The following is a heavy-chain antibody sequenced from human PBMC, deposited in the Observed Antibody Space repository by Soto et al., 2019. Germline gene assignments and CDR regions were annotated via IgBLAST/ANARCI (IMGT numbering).Heavy chain of an antibody. V-gene: IGHV3-15*05. Sequence: GAERLSYAAPGLSFSSSRRRWVHQNPGKGLEWIGRIKSKTDGATTDYAGPVKGRFTISRDDSKKTLFVQMNGLKTEDTAVYYCTTIIPKGKWELGLWGQGTLVTVSS. J-gene: IGHJ4*02. CDR2: IKSKTDGATT. CDR3: TTIIPKGKWELGL. CDR1: GLSFSSSR. D-gene: IGHD1-26*01.